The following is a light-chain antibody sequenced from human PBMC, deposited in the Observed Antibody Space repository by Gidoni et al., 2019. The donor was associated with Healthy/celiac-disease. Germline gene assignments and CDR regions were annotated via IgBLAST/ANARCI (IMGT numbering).Light chain of an antibody. V-gene: IGLV3-25*03. CDR1: PLPKQY. CDR3: QSADSSGTYVV. J-gene: IGLJ2*01. Sequence: SYKLTPPPSVSVSPGQTARITCSGDPLPKQYAYWYQQKPGQAPVLVIYKDSERPSGIPERFSGSSSGTTVTLTISGVQAEDEADYYCQSADSSGTYVVFGGGTKLTVL. CDR2: KDS.